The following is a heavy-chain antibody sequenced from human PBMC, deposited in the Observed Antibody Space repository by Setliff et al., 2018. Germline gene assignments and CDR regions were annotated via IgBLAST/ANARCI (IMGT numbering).Heavy chain of an antibody. Sequence: PSETLSLTCDIKGGAVSGFYWSWIRQTPGKDLEWIGEISHNGRVSSSPSLKSRVTISVDRAKNLFSLKLTSVTAADTAMYYCARSRYYDSSGNNYGLDYWGQGTLVTVSS. CDR2: ISHNGRV. CDR1: GGAVSGFY. V-gene: IGHV4-34*01. J-gene: IGHJ4*02. D-gene: IGHD3-22*01. CDR3: ARSRYYDSSGNNYGLDY.